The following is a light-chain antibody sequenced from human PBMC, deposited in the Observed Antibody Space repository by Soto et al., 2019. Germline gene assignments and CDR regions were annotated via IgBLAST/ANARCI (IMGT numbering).Light chain of an antibody. J-gene: IGLJ3*02. CDR3: SSYAGSNNLV. Sequence: QSALTQPPSASGSPGQSVTISCTGTSSDVGGYNYVSWYQQHPGKAPKVMIYEVSERPSGVPDRFSGSKSGNTASLTVSGLQAEDEADDYCSSYAGSNNLVFGGGTKLTVL. CDR2: EVS. V-gene: IGLV2-8*01. CDR1: SSDVGGYNY.